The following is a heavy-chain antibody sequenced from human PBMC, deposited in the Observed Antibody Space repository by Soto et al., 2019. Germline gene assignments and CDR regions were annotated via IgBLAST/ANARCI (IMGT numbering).Heavy chain of an antibody. D-gene: IGHD1-26*01. Sequence: GGSLTLSCGVSGFTFSTYSMNWVRQAPGKGLEWLSLISGSGSGTYYADSVKGRFTISRDNSENTLYLQMNSLRAEDTAVYYCAKDQGNTIVGASRGFAYWGHGALVTVSS. J-gene: IGHJ4*01. V-gene: IGHV3-23*01. CDR3: AKDQGNTIVGASRGFAY. CDR1: GFTFSTYS. CDR2: ISGSGSGT.